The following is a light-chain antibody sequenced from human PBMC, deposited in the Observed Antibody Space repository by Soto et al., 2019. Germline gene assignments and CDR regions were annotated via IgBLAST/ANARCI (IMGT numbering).Light chain of an antibody. V-gene: IGKV3-11*01. Sequence: EIVLTQSPATLSLSPGGRATLSCRASQSVSSYLAWYQQKPGQAPSLLIYDASNRATGIPARFRGSGSGTDFTLTISSLEPGDFAVYYCQKRSNWPPTFGQGTRLEIK. CDR3: QKRSNWPPT. CDR2: DAS. CDR1: QSVSSY. J-gene: IGKJ5*01.